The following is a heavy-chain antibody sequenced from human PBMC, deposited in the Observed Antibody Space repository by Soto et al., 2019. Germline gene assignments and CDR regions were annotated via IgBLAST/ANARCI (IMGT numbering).Heavy chain of an antibody. CDR1: GYSISSGYY. Sequence: ETLSLTCAVSGYSISSGYYWGWIRQPPGKGLEWVGGIYHSGNTYYYNPSLKSRVTISIDTSKNQFSLKLRSVTAADTAVYYCASLGFPGIAVAGNFDYWGQGTLVTV. D-gene: IGHD6-19*01. V-gene: IGHV4-38-2*01. CDR3: ASLGFPGIAVAGNFDY. CDR2: IYHSGNTY. J-gene: IGHJ4*02.